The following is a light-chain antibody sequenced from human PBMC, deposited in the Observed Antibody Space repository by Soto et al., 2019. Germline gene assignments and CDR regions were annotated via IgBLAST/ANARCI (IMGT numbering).Light chain of an antibody. Sequence: VVTQSPDTVSLSPGERATLSCRASQSLSINYVAWYQQRPGQAPRLLIYAASSRAAGIPDRFSGGGSGTDFTLTISRLEPEDFAVYYCQQFSSYPLTFGGGTKVDIK. J-gene: IGKJ4*01. CDR2: AAS. CDR3: QQFSSYPLT. V-gene: IGKV3-20*01. CDR1: QSLSINY.